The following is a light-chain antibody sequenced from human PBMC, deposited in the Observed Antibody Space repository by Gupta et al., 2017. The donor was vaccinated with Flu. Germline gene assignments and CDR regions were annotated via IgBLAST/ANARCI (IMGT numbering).Light chain of an antibody. CDR3: QQYNNWPRT. CDR1: QSVSSN. Sequence: EIVMTQSPDTLSVSPGERATLSCRASQSVSSNLAWYQQKPGQAPRLLIYGASTRATGIPARLSGSGSGTEFTLTISSLQSEDFAVYYCQQYNNWPRTFGQGTKVEIK. J-gene: IGKJ1*01. V-gene: IGKV3-15*01. CDR2: GAS.